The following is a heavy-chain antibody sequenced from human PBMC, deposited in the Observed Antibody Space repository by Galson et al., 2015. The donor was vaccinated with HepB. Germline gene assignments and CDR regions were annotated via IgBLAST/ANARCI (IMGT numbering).Heavy chain of an antibody. J-gene: IGHJ4*02. V-gene: IGHV3-23*01. Sequence: SLRLSCAASGFTFSSYAMSWVRQAPGKGLEWVSSVFNSGTYYADSVRGRFTISRDNSRNTLYLQMNSLRAEDTAVYYCAKRGGLSGSPPFDYWGQGTLVTVSS. CDR2: VFNSGT. CDR3: AKRGGLSGSPPFDY. D-gene: IGHD6-13*01. CDR1: GFTFSSYA.